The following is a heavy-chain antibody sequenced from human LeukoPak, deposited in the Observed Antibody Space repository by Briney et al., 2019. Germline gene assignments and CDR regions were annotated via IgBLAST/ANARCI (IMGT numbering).Heavy chain of an antibody. J-gene: IGHJ5*02. D-gene: IGHD3-3*01. Sequence: SGGSLRLSCAASGFTFSSYAMSWVRQAPGKGLEWVSAISGSGGSTYYADSVKGRFTISRDNSKNTLYPQMNSLRAEDTAVYYCANSPTNYDFWSGYGFDPWGQGTLVTVSS. CDR3: ANSPTNYDFWSGYGFDP. CDR2: ISGSGGST. CDR1: GFTFSSYA. V-gene: IGHV3-23*01.